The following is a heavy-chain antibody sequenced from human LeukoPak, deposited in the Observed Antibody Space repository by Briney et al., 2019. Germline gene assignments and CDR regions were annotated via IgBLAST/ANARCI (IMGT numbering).Heavy chain of an antibody. CDR3: ARGRRMPPIVVVPAATRRSFDY. D-gene: IGHD2-2*01. CDR1: GGSFSGYY. J-gene: IGHJ4*02. Sequence: SGTLSLTCAVYGGSFSGYYWSWIRQPPGKGLEWIGEINHSGSTNYNPSLKSRVTISVDTSKNQFSLKLSSVTAADTAVYYCARGRRMPPIVVVPAATRRSFDYWGQGTLVTVSS. V-gene: IGHV4-34*01. CDR2: INHSGST.